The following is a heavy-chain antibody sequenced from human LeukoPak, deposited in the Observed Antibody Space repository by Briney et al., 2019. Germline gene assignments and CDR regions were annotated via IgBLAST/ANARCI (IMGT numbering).Heavy chain of an antibody. CDR2: ISYDGSNK. J-gene: IGHJ4*02. CDR3: ARGDFFDY. V-gene: IGHV3-30*01. Sequence: PGGSLRLSCAASGFTFSSYAMHWVRQPPGKGLEWVAVISYDGSNKYYADSVKGRFTISRHNSKNMLYLQMNSLRPEDTAVYSCARGDFFDYWGQGTLVTVSS. CDR1: GFTFSSYA.